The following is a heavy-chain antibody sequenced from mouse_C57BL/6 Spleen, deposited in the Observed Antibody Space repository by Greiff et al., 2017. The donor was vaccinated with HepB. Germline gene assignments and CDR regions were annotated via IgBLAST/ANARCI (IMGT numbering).Heavy chain of an antibody. V-gene: IGHV1-81*01. CDR1: GYTFTSYG. CDR2: IYPRSGNT. J-gene: IGHJ4*01. D-gene: IGHD1-1*01. Sequence: QVQLKESGAELARPGASVKLSCKASGYTFTSYGISWVKQRTGQGLEWIGEIYPRSGNTYYNEKFKGKATLTADKSSSTAYMELRSLTSEDSAVYFCARGTTVVAYYAMDYWGQGTSVTVSS. CDR3: ARGTTVVAYYAMDY.